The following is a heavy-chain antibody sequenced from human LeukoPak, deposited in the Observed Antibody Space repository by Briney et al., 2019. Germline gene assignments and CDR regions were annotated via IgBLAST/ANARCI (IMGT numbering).Heavy chain of an antibody. CDR2: IYNSGST. CDR3: ARTYYYDSSGKTVWFDP. Sequence: SETLSLTCTVSGGSISSGGYYWSWIRQHPGKGLEWIGYIYNSGSTYYNPSLKSRVTISVDTSKNQFSLKLSPVTAADTAVYYCARTYYYDSSGKTVWFDPWGQGTLVTVSS. CDR1: GGSISSGGYY. J-gene: IGHJ5*02. D-gene: IGHD3-22*01. V-gene: IGHV4-31*03.